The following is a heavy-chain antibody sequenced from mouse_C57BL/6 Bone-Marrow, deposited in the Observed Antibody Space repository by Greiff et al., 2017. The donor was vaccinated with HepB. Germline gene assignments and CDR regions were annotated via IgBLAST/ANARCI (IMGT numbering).Heavy chain of an antibody. J-gene: IGHJ3*01. V-gene: IGHV1-81*01. D-gene: IGHD1-1*01. CDR3: ARSDYYGSSSAWFAY. Sequence: QVQLQQSGAELARPGASVKLSCKASGYTFTSYGISWVKQRTGQGLEWIGEIYPRSGNTYYNEKFKGKATLTADKSSSTAYMELRSLTSEDSAVYFCARSDYYGSSSAWFAYWGQGTLVTVSA. CDR1: GYTFTSYG. CDR2: IYPRSGNT.